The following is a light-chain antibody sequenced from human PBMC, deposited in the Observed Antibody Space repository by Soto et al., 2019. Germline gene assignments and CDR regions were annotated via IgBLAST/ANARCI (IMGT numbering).Light chain of an antibody. J-gene: IGKJ2*01. CDR2: DAC. CDR1: QGISSA. CDR3: QQFNSYTLRT. Sequence: AIQLTQSPSSLSASVGDRVTITCRASQGISSALAWYQQKPGKAPKLLIYDACSLESGVPSRFSGSGSGTDFTLIISSLQPEDFATYYCQQFNSYTLRTFGQGTKLEIK. V-gene: IGKV1-13*02.